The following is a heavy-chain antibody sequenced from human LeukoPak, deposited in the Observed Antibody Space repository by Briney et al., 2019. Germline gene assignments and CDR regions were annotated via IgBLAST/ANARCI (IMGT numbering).Heavy chain of an antibody. J-gene: IGHJ2*01. CDR1: GFIFTSFA. D-gene: IGHD6-19*01. Sequence: GRSLRLSCAASGFIFTSFAIHWVRQAPGKGLEWVAVISFDGTDKYYADSVKGRFTISRDNSKNTLYLQMNSLRAEDTAVYYCARTPKAVAGLYWYFDLWGRGTLVTVSS. CDR3: ARTPKAVAGLYWYFDL. V-gene: IGHV3-30*04. CDR2: ISFDGTDK.